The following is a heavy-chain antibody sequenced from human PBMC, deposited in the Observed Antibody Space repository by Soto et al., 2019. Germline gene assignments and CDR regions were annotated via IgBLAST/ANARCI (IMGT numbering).Heavy chain of an antibody. D-gene: IGHD1-26*01. CDR1: GGSINNNGYF. CDR2: IYNSGST. CDR3: ASGPSGDKVDY. Sequence: QVQLQESGPGVVEPSQTLSLTCTVSGGSINNNGYFWSWIRQPPGSGLEWIGHIYNSGSTYSNPSLKSRLTISVDTSKYQFSLKLSSVTAADTAVYYCASGPSGDKVDYWGQGTLVTVSS. V-gene: IGHV4-30-4*01. J-gene: IGHJ4*02.